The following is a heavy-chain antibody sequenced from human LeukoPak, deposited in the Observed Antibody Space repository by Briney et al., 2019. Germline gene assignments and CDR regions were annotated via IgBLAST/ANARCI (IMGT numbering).Heavy chain of an antibody. CDR2: ISGSGGST. CDR3: AKVLKREWELPRNYYYYYMDV. Sequence: PGGSLRLSCAASGFTFSSYAMSWVRQAPGKGLEWVSAISGSGGSTYYADSVKGRFTISRDNSKNTLYLQMNSLRVEDTAVYYCAKVLKREWELPRNYYYYYMDVWGKGTTVTISS. D-gene: IGHD1-26*01. CDR1: GFTFSSYA. V-gene: IGHV3-23*01. J-gene: IGHJ6*03.